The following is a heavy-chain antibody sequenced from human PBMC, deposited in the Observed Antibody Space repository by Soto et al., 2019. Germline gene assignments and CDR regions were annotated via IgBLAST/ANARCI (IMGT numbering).Heavy chain of an antibody. J-gene: IGHJ4*02. CDR1: GGSFSGYY. CDR2: INHSGGT. CDR3: ARGLIFSGCSSTSCGYYFDY. V-gene: IGHV4-34*01. Sequence: SETLSLTCAVYGGSFSGYYWSWIRQPPGKGLEWIGEINHSGGTNYNPSLKSRVTISVDTSKNQFSLRLSSVTAADTAVYYCARGLIFSGCSSTSCGYYFDYWGQGTLVTVSS. D-gene: IGHD2-2*01.